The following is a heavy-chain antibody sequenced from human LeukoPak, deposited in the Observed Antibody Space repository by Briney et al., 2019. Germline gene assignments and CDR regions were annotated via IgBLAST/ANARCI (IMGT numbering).Heavy chain of an antibody. CDR3: AKDLVPAAMWVFDY. Sequence: PGGSLRLSCAASGFTFSSYGMHWVRQAPGKGLEWVAVISYDGSNKYYADSVKGRFTISRDNSKNTLYLQMNSLRAEDTAVYYCAKDLVPAAMWVFDYWGQGTLVTVSS. CDR1: GFTFSSYG. V-gene: IGHV3-30*18. D-gene: IGHD2-2*01. J-gene: IGHJ4*02. CDR2: ISYDGSNK.